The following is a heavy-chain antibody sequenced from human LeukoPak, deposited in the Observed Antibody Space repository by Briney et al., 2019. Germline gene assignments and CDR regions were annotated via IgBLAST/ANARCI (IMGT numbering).Heavy chain of an antibody. D-gene: IGHD3-10*01. CDR1: GYTFTGYY. V-gene: IGHV1-2*02. CDR2: INPTSGGT. CDR3: ARLGSGSSFYYYYMDV. Sequence: ASVKVSCKASGYTFTGYYMHWVRQAPGQGLEWMGWINPTSGGTNYAQKFQGRVTMTRDTSVSTAYMELSRLRSDDTAVYYCARLGSGSSFYYYYMDVWGKGTTVTVSS. J-gene: IGHJ6*03.